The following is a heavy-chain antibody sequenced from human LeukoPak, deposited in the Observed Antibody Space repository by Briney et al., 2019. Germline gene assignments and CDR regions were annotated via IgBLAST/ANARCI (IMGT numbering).Heavy chain of an antibody. D-gene: IGHD3-22*01. CDR3: ARLPYYYDSSGYVFDY. CDR2: IYYSGST. CDR1: GGSISSSSYS. J-gene: IGHJ4*02. Sequence: NTSETLSLTCTVSGGSISSSSYSWGWIRQPPGKGLEWIGSIYYSGSTYYNPSLKSRVTISVDTSKNQFSLKLSSVTAADTAVYYCARLPYYYDSSGYVFDYWGQGTLVTVSS. V-gene: IGHV4-39*01.